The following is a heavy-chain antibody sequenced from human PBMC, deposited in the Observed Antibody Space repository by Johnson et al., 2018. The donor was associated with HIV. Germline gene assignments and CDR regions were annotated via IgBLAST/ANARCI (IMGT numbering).Heavy chain of an antibody. J-gene: IGHJ3*02. D-gene: IGHD5-24*01. CDR3: AKGPLEAYDAFDI. V-gene: IGHV3-30*02. Sequence: VQLVESGGGVVQPGGSLRLSCAASGFTFSTYGMHWVRQAPGKGLEWGTFIRYAGSNIYYADSVKGRFTISRDNSKNTLYLQMNSLRAEDTAVYYLAKGPLEAYDAFDIWGQGTMVTVSS. CDR2: IRYAGSNI. CDR1: GFTFSTYG.